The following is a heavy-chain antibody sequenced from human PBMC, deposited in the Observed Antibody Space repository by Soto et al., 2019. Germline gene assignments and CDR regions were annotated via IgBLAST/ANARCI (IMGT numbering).Heavy chain of an antibody. CDR3: ARGRRTGTTFPFDY. CDR2: INHSGST. Sequence: PSETLSLTCAVYGGSFSGYYWSWIRQPPGKGLEWIGEINHSGSTNYNPSLKGRVTISVDTSKNQFSLKLSSVTAADTAVYYCARGRRTGTTFPFDYWGQGTLVTVSS. J-gene: IGHJ4*02. CDR1: GGSFSGYY. D-gene: IGHD1-1*01. V-gene: IGHV4-34*01.